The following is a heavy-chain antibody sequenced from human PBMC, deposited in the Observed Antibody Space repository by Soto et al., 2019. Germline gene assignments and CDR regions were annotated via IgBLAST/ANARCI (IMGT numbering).Heavy chain of an antibody. D-gene: IGHD2-8*01. CDR3: VRLIGNSWLDT. Sequence: PSETLSLTCTVSGGSISSGDYYWSWIRQPPGKGLEWIGYIYYSGSTYYNPSLKSRVTISVDTSKNQFSLQLNSVTPDDTAVYYCVRLIGNSWLDTWGQGTLVTVSS. J-gene: IGHJ5*02. CDR1: GGSISSGDYY. CDR2: IYYSGST. V-gene: IGHV4-30-4*01.